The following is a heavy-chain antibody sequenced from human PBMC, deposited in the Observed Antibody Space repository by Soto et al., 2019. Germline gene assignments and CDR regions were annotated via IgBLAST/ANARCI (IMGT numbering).Heavy chain of an antibody. V-gene: IGHV3-74*01. Sequence: GGSLRLSCAASGFNFSSHWMHWVRQAPGKGLAWVSRINSDGSTTSHADSAKGRFTTSRDNAKNTLQLQMNSLRAEDTAVYYCARDDYGMDVWGQGTTVTVSS. CDR1: GFNFSSHW. CDR3: ARDDYGMDV. J-gene: IGHJ6*02. CDR2: INSDGSTT.